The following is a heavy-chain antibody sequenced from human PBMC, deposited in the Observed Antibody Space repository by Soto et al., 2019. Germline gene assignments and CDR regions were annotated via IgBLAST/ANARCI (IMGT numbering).Heavy chain of an antibody. CDR2: MYNTGST. CDR3: ARDLCGYCGADCYPLEF. J-gene: IGHJ6*02. CDR1: GGSISSYY. V-gene: IGHV4-59*01. D-gene: IGHD2-21*02. Sequence: SETLSLTCTVSGGSISSYYWSWIRQPPGKGLEWIGYMYNTGSTIYNPSLESRVTISVDTSKNQFSLKLNSVTAADTAVYYCARDLCGYCGADCYPLEFWGQGTTVTVFS.